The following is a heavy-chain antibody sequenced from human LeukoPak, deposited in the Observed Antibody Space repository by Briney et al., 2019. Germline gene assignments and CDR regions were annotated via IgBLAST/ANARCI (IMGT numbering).Heavy chain of an antibody. V-gene: IGHV4-34*01. Sequence: SETLSLTCAVCGASFSGHYWSWIRQPPGKGLEWIGEISHRGGTNYRSSLKSRVNISPDTSKNQFYLKLSSVTAADTAVYYCARVYDVSDYRMAFDIWGQGTMVTVSS. CDR2: ISHRGGT. CDR3: ARVYDVSDYRMAFDI. D-gene: IGHD3-22*01. CDR1: GASFSGHY. J-gene: IGHJ3*02.